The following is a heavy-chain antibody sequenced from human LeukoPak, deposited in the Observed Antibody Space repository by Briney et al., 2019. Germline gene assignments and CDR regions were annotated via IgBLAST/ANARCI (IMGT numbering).Heavy chain of an antibody. CDR3: ARSYAQYCSTASCSHCDH. Sequence: GGSLRLSCAASGFTFDDYGMAWVRQAPGKGLEWVSGINWNGGSTGYADSVKGRFTISRDNAKNSLYLQKNSLRAEDTAFYCCARSYAQYCSTASCSHCDHWGQGTLVTVSS. CDR2: INWNGGST. V-gene: IGHV3-20*04. D-gene: IGHD2-2*01. J-gene: IGHJ4*02. CDR1: GFTFDDYG.